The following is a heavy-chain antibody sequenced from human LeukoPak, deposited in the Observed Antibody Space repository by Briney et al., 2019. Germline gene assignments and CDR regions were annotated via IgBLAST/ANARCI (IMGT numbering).Heavy chain of an antibody. CDR2: IYYSGST. V-gene: IGHV4-39*01. CDR1: GGTISSSSYY. Sequence: SETLSLTCTVSGGTISSSSYYWGWIRQPPGKGLEWIGSIYYSGSTYYNPSLKSRVTISVDTSKNQFSLKLSSVTAADTAVYYCASARYLLWFGEFDYWGQGTLVTVSS. J-gene: IGHJ4*02. CDR3: ASARYLLWFGEFDY. D-gene: IGHD3-10*01.